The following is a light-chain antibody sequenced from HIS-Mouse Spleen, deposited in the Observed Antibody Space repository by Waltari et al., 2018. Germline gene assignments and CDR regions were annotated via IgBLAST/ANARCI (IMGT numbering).Light chain of an antibody. J-gene: IGLJ3*02. CDR1: SPNIRSNY. V-gene: IGLV1-47*01. CDR3: AAWDDSLSGPV. CDR2: RNN. Sequence: QSVLTQPPSASGTPGQRVTISCSGSSPNIRSNYVYWYQQLPGTAPKLLIYRNNQRPSGVPDRFSGSKSGTSASLAISGLRSEDEADYYCAAWDDSLSGPVFGGGTKLNVL.